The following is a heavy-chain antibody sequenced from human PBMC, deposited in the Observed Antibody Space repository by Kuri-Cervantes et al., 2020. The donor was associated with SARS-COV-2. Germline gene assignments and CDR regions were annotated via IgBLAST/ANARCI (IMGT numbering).Heavy chain of an antibody. CDR2: VRGKANNYTT. CDR3: TTIIDY. V-gene: IGHV3-73*01. J-gene: IGHJ4*02. CDR1: GFLFSASA. D-gene: IGHD4/OR15-4a*01. Sequence: GGSLRPSCEVFGFLFSASAIHWVRQGSGKGLGWVGRVRGKANNYTTAYAASVGGRFTISIDDSKNMGYLQMNRLKTEDKAVYYCTTIIDYWGQGALVTVSS.